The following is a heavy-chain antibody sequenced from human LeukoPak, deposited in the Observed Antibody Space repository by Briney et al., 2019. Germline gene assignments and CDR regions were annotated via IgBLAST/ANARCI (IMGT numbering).Heavy chain of an antibody. D-gene: IGHD6-13*01. Sequence: GGSLRLSCAASGFMFSSYGMSWVRQAPGKGLEWVSAIGGSGGNTYYADSVKGRFTISRDNSKNTLNLQMNSLRAEDTAVYYCAKLSSSSHSDYWGQGTLVTVSS. CDR3: AKLSSSSHSDY. CDR1: GFMFSSYG. CDR2: IGGSGGNT. V-gene: IGHV3-23*01. J-gene: IGHJ4*02.